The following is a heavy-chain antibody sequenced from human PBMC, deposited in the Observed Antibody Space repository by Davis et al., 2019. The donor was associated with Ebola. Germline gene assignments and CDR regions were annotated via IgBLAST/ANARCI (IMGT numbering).Heavy chain of an antibody. V-gene: IGHV4-59*11. CDR3: ARDGQETYDAFDI. CDR1: GASIRSHY. Sequence: SETLSLTCTVSGASIRSHYWSWIRQPPGKGLEWIAYISHSGKTKYNPSLKSRVTISLDTSKNQFSLKVNFMTAADTAVYYCARDGQETYDAFDIWGQGTMVTVSS. CDR2: ISHSGKT. J-gene: IGHJ3*02.